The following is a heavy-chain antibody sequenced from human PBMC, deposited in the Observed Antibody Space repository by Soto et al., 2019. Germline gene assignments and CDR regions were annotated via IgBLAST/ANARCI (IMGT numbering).Heavy chain of an antibody. CDR1: GGSFSGYY. Sequence: QVQLQRWGAGLLKPSETLSLTCSVYGGSFSGYYWSWIRQPPGKGLEWIGEINDSGITNYNPSLKSRVTMSVDTSKNQLSLKLNSVTAADTAVYYCARVTRGDYLLTFSLRGMDVWGQGTTVTVSS. CDR2: INDSGIT. D-gene: IGHD4-17*01. J-gene: IGHJ6*02. V-gene: IGHV4-34*01. CDR3: ARVTRGDYLLTFSLRGMDV.